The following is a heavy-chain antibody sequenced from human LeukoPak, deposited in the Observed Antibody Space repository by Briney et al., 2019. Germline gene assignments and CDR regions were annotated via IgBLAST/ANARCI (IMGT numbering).Heavy chain of an antibody. CDR3: ASIGVVPAAISPPSAYYYYYGMDV. V-gene: IGHV1-8*01. CDR1: GYTFTIYD. J-gene: IGHJ6*02. D-gene: IGHD2-2*01. CDR2: MNPNSGNR. Sequence: ASVKVSCKASGYTFTIYDINWVRQATGQGLEWMGWMNPNSGNRGYAQKFQGRVTMTRNTSISTAYMELSSLRSEDTAVYYCASIGVVPAAISPPSAYYYYYGMDVWGQGTTVTVSS.